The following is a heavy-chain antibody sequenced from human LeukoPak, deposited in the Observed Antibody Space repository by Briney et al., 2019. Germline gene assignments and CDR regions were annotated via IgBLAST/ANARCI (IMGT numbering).Heavy chain of an antibody. CDR3: AKDGFDY. J-gene: IGHJ4*02. CDR1: GFTFSSYG. Sequence: GGPLRLSCAASGFTFSSYGMHWVRQAPGKGLEWVAVISYDGSNKYYADSVKGRFTISRDNSKNTLYLQMNSLRAEDTAVYYCAKDGFDYWGQGTLVTVSS. CDR2: ISYDGSNK. V-gene: IGHV3-30*18.